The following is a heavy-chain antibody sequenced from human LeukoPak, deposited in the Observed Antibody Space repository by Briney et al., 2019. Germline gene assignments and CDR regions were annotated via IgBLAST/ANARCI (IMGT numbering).Heavy chain of an antibody. Sequence: PSETLSLICTVSRGSISSGGYYWSWIRQHPGRGLEWIGYISYRGTTYYNPSLNSRVSISVDTSKNQYSLKLNSVTAADTAVYYCASGGYGAFDYWGQGTLVTVSS. CDR1: RGSISSGGYY. J-gene: IGHJ4*02. V-gene: IGHV4-31*03. D-gene: IGHD4-17*01. CDR2: ISYRGTT. CDR3: ASGGYGAFDY.